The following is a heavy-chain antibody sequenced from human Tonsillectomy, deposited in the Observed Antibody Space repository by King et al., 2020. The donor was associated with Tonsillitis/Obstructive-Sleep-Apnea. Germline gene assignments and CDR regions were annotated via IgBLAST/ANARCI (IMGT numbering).Heavy chain of an antibody. Sequence: VQLVESGGGLVKPGGSLRLSCAASGFTFSNAWMSWVRQAPGKGLEWVGRIKSKTDGGTTDYAAPVKGRFTISRDDSKNTLYLQMNSLKTEDTAGYYCTTLTYYEFWSGRPFDPWGQGTLVTVSS. CDR3: TTLTYYEFWSGRPFDP. D-gene: IGHD3-3*01. CDR1: GFTFSNAW. J-gene: IGHJ5*02. V-gene: IGHV3-15*01. CDR2: IKSKTDGGTT.